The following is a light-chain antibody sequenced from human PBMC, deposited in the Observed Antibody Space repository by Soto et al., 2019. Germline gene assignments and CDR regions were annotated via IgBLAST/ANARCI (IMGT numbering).Light chain of an antibody. J-gene: IGLJ1*01. V-gene: IGLV1-40*01. CDR2: ANS. CDR3: QSYDSSLSGYV. CDR1: SSNIGAGYD. Sequence: QSVLAQPPSVSGAPGQRVTISCTGSSSNIGAGYDVHWYQQLPGTAPKLFIYANSNRPSGVPDRFSGSKSGTSASLAITGLQAEDEADYYCQSYDSSLSGYVFGTRTKVTVL.